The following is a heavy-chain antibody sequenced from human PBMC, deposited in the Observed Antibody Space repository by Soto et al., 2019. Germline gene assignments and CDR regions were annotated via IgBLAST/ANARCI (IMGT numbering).Heavy chain of an antibody. V-gene: IGHV1-18*01. CDR2: ISAYSGNT. CDR1: GYTFTSYG. CDR3: ARDISGLLPGYY. D-gene: IGHD6-19*01. Sequence: AXVKVSCKASGYTFTSYGISWVRQAPGQGLEWMGWISAYSGNTNYAQKLQGRVTMTTDTSTSTAYMELRSLRSDDTAVYYCARDISGLLPGYYWGQGTLVTVSS. J-gene: IGHJ4*02.